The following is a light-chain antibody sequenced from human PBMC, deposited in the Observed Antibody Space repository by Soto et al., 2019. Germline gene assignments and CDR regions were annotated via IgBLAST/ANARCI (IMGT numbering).Light chain of an antibody. V-gene: IGLV2-14*01. CDR2: EVT. J-gene: IGLJ1*01. CDR3: SSVTSRFTFG. CDR1: RSDVGAYNY. Sequence: QSVLTQPASVSGSPGQSIAISCTGTRSDVGAYNYVSWYQQHPGKAPKLMISEVTNRPSGVSDRFSSSKSGNTASLTISGLQAEDEADYYCSSVTSRFTFGFGTGTKVTVL.